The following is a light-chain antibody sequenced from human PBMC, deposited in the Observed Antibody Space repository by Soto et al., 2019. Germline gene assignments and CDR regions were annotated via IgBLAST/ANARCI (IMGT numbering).Light chain of an antibody. Sequence: DIVMTQSPDSLAVSLGERATINCKSSQSVLYRSNNKNYLAWFQQKVGQPPKLLIYGASTREFGVPERFSGSGSGTNFTLTISSLHAEDVAVYYCQQYYSTHGSWTFGQGTKVEIK. J-gene: IGKJ1*01. CDR1: QSVLYRSNNKNY. CDR2: GAS. V-gene: IGKV4-1*01. CDR3: QQYYSTHGSWT.